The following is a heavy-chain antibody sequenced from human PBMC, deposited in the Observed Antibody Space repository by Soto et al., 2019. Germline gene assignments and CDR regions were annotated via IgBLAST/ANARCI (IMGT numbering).Heavy chain of an antibody. V-gene: IGHV4-30-2*01. J-gene: IGHJ4*02. Sequence: SETLSLTCAVSGGSISSGGYSWSWIRQPPGKGLEWIGYIYHSGSTYYNPSLKSRVTMSVDRSKNQFSLKLSSVTAADTAVYYCASGRITGTTKGFDYWGQGTLVTVSS. CDR1: GGSISSGGYS. D-gene: IGHD1-20*01. CDR3: ASGRITGTTKGFDY. CDR2: IYHSGST.